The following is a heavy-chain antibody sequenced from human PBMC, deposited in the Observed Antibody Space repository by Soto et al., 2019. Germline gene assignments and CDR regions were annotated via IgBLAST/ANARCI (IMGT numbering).Heavy chain of an antibody. CDR3: VRYCSGGSCYLPPTLGYYGMDV. CDR1: GGSITSGGYS. J-gene: IGHJ6*02. Sequence: SDTLSLTGTVSGGSITSGGYSWSWIRQSPGQFLEWIVYIYQGGSAYYNPSLKTRVTILVDRSNNQFSLNLTSVTAEDTAVYYCVRYCSGGSCYLPPTLGYYGMDVWGQGTTVTVSS. V-gene: IGHV4-30-2*06. CDR2: IYQGGSA. D-gene: IGHD2-15*01.